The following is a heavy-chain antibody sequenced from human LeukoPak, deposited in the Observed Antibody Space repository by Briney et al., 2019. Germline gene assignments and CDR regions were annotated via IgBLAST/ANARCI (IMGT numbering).Heavy chain of an antibody. V-gene: IGHV3-23*01. CDR1: GFTLSNYA. CDR3: ASRIATAGSVDY. D-gene: IGHD6-13*01. CDR2: ISGSDGST. J-gene: IGHJ4*02. Sequence: GGSLRLSCVASGFTLSNYAMTWVRQAPGKGLEWVSSISGSDGSTYYADSVKGRFTISRDNSKNTLHLQMNTLRAEDTAVYYCASRIATAGSVDYWGQGTLVTVSS.